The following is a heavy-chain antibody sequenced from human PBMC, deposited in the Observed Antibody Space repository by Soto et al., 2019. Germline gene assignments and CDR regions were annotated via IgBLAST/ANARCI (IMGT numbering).Heavy chain of an antibody. V-gene: IGHV3-66*01. Sequence: PGGSLRLSCAASGFTVSSNHMSWVRQAPGKGLEWVSVIYSGGSTYYADSVKGRFTISRDNSKNTLYLQMNSLRAEDTAVYYCARDSGYSSSPDAFDIWGQGTMVTVSS. CDR1: GFTVSSNH. CDR3: ARDSGYSSSPDAFDI. CDR2: IYSGGST. D-gene: IGHD6-13*01. J-gene: IGHJ3*02.